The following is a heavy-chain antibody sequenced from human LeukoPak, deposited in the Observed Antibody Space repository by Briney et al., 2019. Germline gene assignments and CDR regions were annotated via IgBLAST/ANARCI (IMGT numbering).Heavy chain of an antibody. CDR3: ARDSWEQQLISRDYYGMDV. CDR1: GGTFSSYA. D-gene: IGHD6-13*01. Sequence: PVKVSCKASGGTFSSYAISWVRQAPGQGLEWMGGIIPIFGTANYAQKFQGRVTVTADESTSTAYMELSSLRSEDTAVYYCARDSWEQQLISRDYYGMDVWGQGTTVTVSS. J-gene: IGHJ6*02. V-gene: IGHV1-69*01. CDR2: IIPIFGTA.